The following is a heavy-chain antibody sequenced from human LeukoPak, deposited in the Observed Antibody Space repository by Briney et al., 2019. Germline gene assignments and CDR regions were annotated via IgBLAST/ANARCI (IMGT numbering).Heavy chain of an antibody. CDR2: INPSGGAT. CDR1: GYTFTSYY. CDR3: ARVPYFVVVPAAMGMGAFDI. D-gene: IGHD2-2*01. V-gene: IGHV1-46*04. Sequence: EASVKVSCKASGYTFTSYYIHWVRQAPGQGLEWMGIINPSGGATSYAPTLQGRVTMTRDTSTSRVYMELGSLASEDTAVYYCARVPYFVVVPAAMGMGAFDIWGQGTMVTVSS. J-gene: IGHJ3*02.